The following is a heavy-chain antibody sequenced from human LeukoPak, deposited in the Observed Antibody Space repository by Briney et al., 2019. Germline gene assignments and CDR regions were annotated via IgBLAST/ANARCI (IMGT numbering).Heavy chain of an antibody. CDR1: GFTFSSYA. V-gene: IGHV3-23*01. CDR2: ISGSGGST. Sequence: PGGSLRLSCAASGFTFSSYAMSWVRQAPGKGLEWVSAISGSGGSTYYADSVKGRFTISRDNAKNSLFLQMNSLRAEDTAVYYCARDKQVGATHFDYWGQGTLVTVSS. D-gene: IGHD1-26*01. CDR3: ARDKQVGATHFDY. J-gene: IGHJ4*02.